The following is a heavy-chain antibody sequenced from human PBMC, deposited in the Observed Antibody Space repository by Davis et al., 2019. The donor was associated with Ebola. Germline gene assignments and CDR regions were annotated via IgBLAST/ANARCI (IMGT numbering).Heavy chain of an antibody. D-gene: IGHD3-22*01. CDR3: ARGYYYDSSGYYYGDDDY. CDR1: GGSISSYY. J-gene: IGHJ4*02. Sequence: SETLSLTCTVSGGSISSYYWSWIRQPPGKGLEWIGEINHSGSTNYNPSLKSRVTISVDTSKNQFSLKLSSVTAADTAVYYCARGYYYDSSGYYYGDDDYWGQGTLVTVSS. V-gene: IGHV4-59*12. CDR2: INHSGST.